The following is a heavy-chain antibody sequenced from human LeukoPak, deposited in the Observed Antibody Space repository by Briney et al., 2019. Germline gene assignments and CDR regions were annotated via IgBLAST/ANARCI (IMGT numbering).Heavy chain of an antibody. CDR2: FYHSGST. CDR3: ARQKDYDFWSGYPYYYYYMDV. V-gene: IGHV4-38-2*01. J-gene: IGHJ6*03. Sequence: SETLSLTCAVSGYSISSGYYWGWIRQPPGKGLEWIGSFYHSGSTYYNPSLKSRVTISVDTSKNQFSLKLSSVTAADTAVYYCARQKDYDFWSGYPYYYYYMDVWGKGTTVTVSS. D-gene: IGHD3-3*01. CDR1: GYSISSGYY.